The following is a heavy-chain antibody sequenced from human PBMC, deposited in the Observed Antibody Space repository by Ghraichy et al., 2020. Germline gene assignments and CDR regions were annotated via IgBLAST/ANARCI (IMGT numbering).Heavy chain of an antibody. J-gene: IGHJ6*02. CDR1: GGSFRGYS. D-gene: IGHD5-12*01. CDR3: ARATIRDGMDV. CDR2: LNHSGST. Sequence: ETLSLTCAVYGGSFRGYSWTWSRQPPGKGLEWIGELNHSGSTNYNPSLKSRVTISGDTSKNQVSLKLRSVTAADTAVYYCARATIRDGMDVWGQGTTVTVSS. V-gene: IGHV4-34*01.